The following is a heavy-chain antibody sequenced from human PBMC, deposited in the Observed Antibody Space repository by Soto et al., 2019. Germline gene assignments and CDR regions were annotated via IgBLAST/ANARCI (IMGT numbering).Heavy chain of an antibody. V-gene: IGHV1-3*01. D-gene: IGHD2-15*01. CDR2: INAGNGNT. CDR1: GYIFTSCA. Sequence: GVPAELCCEECGYIFTSCARQWVRQAPGQRLEWMGWINAGNGNTKYSQKFQGRVTITRDTSASTAYMELSSLRSEDTAVYYCARELLGYWGQGTLVTVPS. CDR3: ARELLGY. J-gene: IGHJ4*02.